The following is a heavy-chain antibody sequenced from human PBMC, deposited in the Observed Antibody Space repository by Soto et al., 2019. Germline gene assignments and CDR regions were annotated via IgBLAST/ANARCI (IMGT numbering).Heavy chain of an antibody. D-gene: IGHD2-2*01. V-gene: IGHV1-18*01. CDR2: ISAYNGNT. CDR1: GYTFTSYG. CDR3: ARDGGGCSSTSCPYYYYYHMDV. J-gene: IGHJ6*03. Sequence: ASVKVSCKASGYTFTSYGISWVRQAPGQGLEWMGWISAYNGNTNYAQKLQGRVTMTTDTSTSTAYMELRSLRSDDTAVYYCARDGGGCSSTSCPYYYYYHMDVWGKGTTVTVSS.